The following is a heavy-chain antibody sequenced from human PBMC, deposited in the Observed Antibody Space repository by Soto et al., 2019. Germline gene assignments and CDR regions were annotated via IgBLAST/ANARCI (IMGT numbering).Heavy chain of an antibody. CDR2: TNPNSGAT. CDR1: GYTFSDYF. J-gene: IGHJ3*02. D-gene: IGHD1-26*01. Sequence: GASVKVSCKTSGYTFSDYFIHWVRQAPGQGLEWMGCTNPNSGATKQAQRFQDWVSMTRDVSISTAYMELSRLPSDATAMYFCTRAPGPQWELLRGVYDIWGQGTMVTVSS. V-gene: IGHV1-2*04. CDR3: TRAPGPQWELLRGVYDI.